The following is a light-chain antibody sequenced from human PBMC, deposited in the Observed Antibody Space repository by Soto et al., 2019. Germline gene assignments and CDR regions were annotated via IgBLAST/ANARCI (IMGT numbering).Light chain of an antibody. CDR2: EVS. CDR3: SSYTSSSTL. Sequence: LTQPASVSGSPGQSITISCTGTSSDVGSYNYVSWYQQHPGKVPKLMIYEVSDRPSGISSRFSGSKSGNTASLTISGLQTEDEADYYCSSYTSSSTLFGTGTKVTVL. J-gene: IGLJ1*01. CDR1: SSDVGSYNY. V-gene: IGLV2-14*01.